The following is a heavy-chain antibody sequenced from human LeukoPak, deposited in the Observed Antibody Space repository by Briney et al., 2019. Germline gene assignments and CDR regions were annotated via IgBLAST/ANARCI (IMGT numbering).Heavy chain of an antibody. V-gene: IGHV1-2*02. Sequence: ASVRVSCKTSGYTFTDYYIHWVRQAPGQGLEWMGWINPDSGGINYSQKFQGRLTLTRDTSISTTYMDVSSLRSDDTAVYYCARGGCSGDNCQSMRPTFLNYYHYGMDVWGQGTTVTVSS. CDR3: ARGGCSGDNCQSMRPTFLNYYHYGMDV. J-gene: IGHJ6*02. D-gene: IGHD2-15*01. CDR2: INPDSGGI. CDR1: GYTFTDYY.